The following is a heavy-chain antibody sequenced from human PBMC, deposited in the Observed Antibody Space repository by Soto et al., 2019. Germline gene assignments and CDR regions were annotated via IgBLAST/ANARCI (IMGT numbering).Heavy chain of an antibody. CDR1: GFTFSSYA. D-gene: IGHD6-19*01. Sequence: GWSLRLSCSASGFTFSSYAMHWVRQAPGKGLEYVSAISSNGGSTYYADSVKGRFTISRDNSKNTLYLQMSSLRAEDTAVYYCVKGGEQWLARSRMYYFDYWGQGTLVTVS. CDR3: VKGGEQWLARSRMYYFDY. J-gene: IGHJ4*02. V-gene: IGHV3-64D*06. CDR2: ISSNGGST.